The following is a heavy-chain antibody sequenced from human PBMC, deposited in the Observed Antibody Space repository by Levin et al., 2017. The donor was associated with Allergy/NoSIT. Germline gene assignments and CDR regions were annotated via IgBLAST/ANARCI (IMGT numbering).Heavy chain of an antibody. V-gene: IGHV3-30*04. J-gene: IGHJ4*02. CDR1: GFTFSSYA. CDR3: ARSYYYDSSGRPSLPDY. D-gene: IGHD3-22*01. CDR2: ISYDGSNK. Sequence: LSLTCAASGFTFSSYAMHWVRQAPGKGLEWVAVISYDGSNKYYADSVKGRFTISRDNSKNTLYLQMNSLRAEDTAVYYCARSYYYDSSGRPSLPDYWGQGTLVTVSS.